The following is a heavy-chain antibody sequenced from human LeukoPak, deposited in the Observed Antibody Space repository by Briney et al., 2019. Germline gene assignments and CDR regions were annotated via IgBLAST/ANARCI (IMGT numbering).Heavy chain of an antibody. CDR1: GYTFTRYY. CDR2: INRSGGNT. D-gene: IGHD5-12*01. Sequence: ASVKVSCKASGYTFTRYYMHWVRQAAGQGLEWMGIINRSGGNTSYAQKFQGTVTMARYTSTSTVNMELISLRAEDTAVYDCARGPPRGYADYWGQGTLVTVSS. V-gene: IGHV1-46*01. J-gene: IGHJ4*02. CDR3: ARGPPRGYADY.